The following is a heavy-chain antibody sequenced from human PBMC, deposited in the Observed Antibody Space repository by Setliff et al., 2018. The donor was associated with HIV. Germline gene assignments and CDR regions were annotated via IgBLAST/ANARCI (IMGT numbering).Heavy chain of an antibody. CDR2: ISAYNGNT. J-gene: IGHJ6*03. V-gene: IGHV1-18*01. Sequence: ASVKVSCKASGYTFSTYGISWVRQAPGQGLEWMGWISAYNGNTNYAQKFQGRLTITRDTSANTAYMELSNLRSEDTAVYYCVRPTADRTNYYYYMDVWGKGTTVTVSS. CDR1: GYTFSTYG. D-gene: IGHD2-8*01. CDR3: VRPTADRTNYYYYMDV.